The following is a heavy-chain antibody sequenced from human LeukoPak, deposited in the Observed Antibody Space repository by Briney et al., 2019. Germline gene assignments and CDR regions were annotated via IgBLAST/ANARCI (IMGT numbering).Heavy chain of an antibody. Sequence: GGSLRLSCAASGFTFSSYAMSWVRQAPGKGLEWVSAISGSGGSTYYADSVKGRFTISRDNSKNTLYLQMNSLRAEDTAVYYCARVEHELRFLEWLYHWGQGTLVTVSS. CDR2: ISGSGGST. V-gene: IGHV3-23*01. CDR1: GFTFSSYA. D-gene: IGHD3-3*01. CDR3: ARVEHELRFLEWLYH. J-gene: IGHJ5*02.